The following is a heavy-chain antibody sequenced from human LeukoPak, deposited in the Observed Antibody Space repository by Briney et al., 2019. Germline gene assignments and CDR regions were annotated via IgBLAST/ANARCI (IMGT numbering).Heavy chain of an antibody. Sequence: PGRSLRLSCAASGFTFSSYGMHWVRQAPGKGLEWVAVIWYDGSNKYYADSVKGRFTISRDNSKNTLYLQMNSLRAEDTAVYYCVSGTYYYDSSGYLDYWGQGTLVTVSS. J-gene: IGHJ4*02. V-gene: IGHV3-33*01. CDR1: GFTFSSYG. CDR2: IWYDGSNK. CDR3: VSGTYYYDSSGYLDY. D-gene: IGHD3-22*01.